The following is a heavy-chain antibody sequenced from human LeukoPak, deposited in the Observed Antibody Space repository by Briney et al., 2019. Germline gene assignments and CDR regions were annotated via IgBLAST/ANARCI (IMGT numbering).Heavy chain of an antibody. CDR3: ARDPVQLWYGGADY. J-gene: IGHJ4*02. D-gene: IGHD5-18*01. Sequence: GGSLRLSCAASGFTFSNYAMGWVRQAPGKGLEWVSAISGSGGSTYYADSVKGRFTISRDNSKNTLYLQMNSLRAEDTAVYYCARDPVQLWYGGADYWGQGTLVTVSS. CDR2: ISGSGGST. CDR1: GFTFSNYA. V-gene: IGHV3-23*01.